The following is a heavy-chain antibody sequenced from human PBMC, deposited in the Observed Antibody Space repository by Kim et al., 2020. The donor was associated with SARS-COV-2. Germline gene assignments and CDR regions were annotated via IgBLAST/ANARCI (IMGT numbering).Heavy chain of an antibody. CDR1: GLTFSSYW. V-gene: IGHV3-7*03. D-gene: IGHD6-13*01. J-gene: IGHJ3*01. CDR3: AKGQQLGSY. CDR2: IKSDGSEK. Sequence: GGSLRLSCSASGLTFSSYWMTWVRQAPGKGLEWVANIKSDGSEKYYVDSVKGRFTISRDNAKKSLYLQMNSLRAEDTALYYCAKGQQLGSYWGQGTMVTVSS.